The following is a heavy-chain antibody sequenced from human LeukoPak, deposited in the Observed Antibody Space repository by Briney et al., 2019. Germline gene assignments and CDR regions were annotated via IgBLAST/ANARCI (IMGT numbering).Heavy chain of an antibody. V-gene: IGHV3-30*18. CDR2: ISYDVSNK. CDR1: GFTFSTYG. J-gene: IGHJ3*02. D-gene: IGHD3-10*01. CDR3: AKEYLIWFGDFHAFVI. Sequence: RAGGSLTLSCAASGFTFSTYGMHWVRQAPGKGLEWVAVISYDVSNKYYADSVKGRFTISRDNSKNTLYLQMNSLRAEDTAVYYCAKEYLIWFGDFHAFVIRGEGTIVTVSS.